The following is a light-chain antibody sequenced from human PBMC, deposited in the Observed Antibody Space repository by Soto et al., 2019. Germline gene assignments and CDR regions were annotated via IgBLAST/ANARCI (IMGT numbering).Light chain of an antibody. CDR1: QSVSNNY. V-gene: IGKV3-20*01. Sequence: EIVLTQSPGTLSLSPGDRATLSCRASQSVSNNYLAWYQQKPGQAPRLLIYGASNRATGIPDRFSGSGSGTDFTLTISRLEAEDVAVYYCQQYGSSGTFGQGTKVDIK. CDR2: GAS. CDR3: QQYGSSGT. J-gene: IGKJ1*01.